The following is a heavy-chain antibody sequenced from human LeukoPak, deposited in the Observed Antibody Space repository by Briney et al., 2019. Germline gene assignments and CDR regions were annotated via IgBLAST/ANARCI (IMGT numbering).Heavy chain of an antibody. J-gene: IGHJ6*02. Sequence: PGGSLRLSCAVSGFTFSSYWMSWVRQAPGKGLEWVANIKQDGSQKYYVDSVKGRFTISRDSAKNSLYLQMDSLRAEGTAVYHCARGFGMDVWGQGTTVTVSS. CDR1: GFTFSSYW. CDR3: ARGFGMDV. CDR2: IKQDGSQK. V-gene: IGHV3-7*01.